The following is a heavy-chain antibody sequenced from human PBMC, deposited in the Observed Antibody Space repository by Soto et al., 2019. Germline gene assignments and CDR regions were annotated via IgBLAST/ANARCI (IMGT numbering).Heavy chain of an antibody. J-gene: IGHJ4*02. Sequence: GSLSLSCEASGFPFSRYSLNWVRQAPGKGLEWVSSISSGGNDISYAESVEGRFFTSRDNVNNVLYLDINNLRPEDTAVYYCARMAYWGKGTLVTVSS. CDR1: GFPFSRYS. V-gene: IGHV3-21*06. CDR2: ISSGGNDI. CDR3: ARMAY.